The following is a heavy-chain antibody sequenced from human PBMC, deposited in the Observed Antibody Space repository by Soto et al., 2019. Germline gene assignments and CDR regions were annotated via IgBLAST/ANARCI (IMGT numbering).Heavy chain of an antibody. V-gene: IGHV4-39*01. CDR2: IYYSGST. J-gene: IGHJ4*02. D-gene: IGHD6-13*01. Sequence: SETLSLTCTVSGGSISSSSYYWGWIRQPPGKGLEWIGSIYYSGSTYYNPSLKSRVTISVDTSKNQFSLKLSSVTAADTAVYYCARHVRKQQLADYWGQGTLVTVSS. CDR3: ARHVRKQQLADY. CDR1: GGSISSSSYY.